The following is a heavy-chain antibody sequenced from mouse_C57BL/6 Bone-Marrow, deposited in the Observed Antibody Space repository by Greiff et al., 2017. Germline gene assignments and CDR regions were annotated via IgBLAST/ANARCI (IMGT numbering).Heavy chain of an antibody. J-gene: IGHJ4*01. CDR1: GFTFSDYG. D-gene: IGHD1-1*01. Sequence: EVQGVESGGGLVKPGGSLKLSCAASGFTFSDYGMHWVRQAPEKGLEWVAYISSGSSTIYYADTVKGRFTISIDNSKNTLFLQMTSLRSEDTAMYYCSRDYYGHYYAMDYCGQGTSVTVSS. CDR3: SRDYYGHYYAMDY. CDR2: ISSGSSTI. V-gene: IGHV5-17*01.